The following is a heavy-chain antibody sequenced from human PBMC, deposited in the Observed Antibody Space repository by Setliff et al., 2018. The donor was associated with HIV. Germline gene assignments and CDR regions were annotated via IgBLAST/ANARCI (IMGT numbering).Heavy chain of an antibody. CDR2: IYWDDDK. Sequence: SGLTLVNPTQTLPLTCTFSAFSLSTSGVGVGWIRQPPGKALEWLALIYWDDDKRYSPSLESRLTITKDTSKNQVVLTMTNMDPVDTATYYCAHSYCSSTSCYPHYYYYMDVWGKGTTVTVSS. CDR3: AHSYCSSTSCYPHYYYYMDV. J-gene: IGHJ6*03. D-gene: IGHD2-2*01. CDR1: AFSLSTSGVG. V-gene: IGHV2-5*02.